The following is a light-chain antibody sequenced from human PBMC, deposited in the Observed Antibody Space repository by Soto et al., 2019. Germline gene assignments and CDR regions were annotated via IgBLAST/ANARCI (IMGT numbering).Light chain of an antibody. V-gene: IGKV1-9*01. CDR2: AAS. Sequence: DIQLTQSPSFLSASVGDRVTITCRASQGISSYLAWYQQKPGKAPKLLIYAASTLQSGVPSRFSGSGSGTEVPLTISSLQPEDFATYYCQQLNSYPLTFGGGTKVEIK. CDR3: QQLNSYPLT. J-gene: IGKJ4*01. CDR1: QGISSY.